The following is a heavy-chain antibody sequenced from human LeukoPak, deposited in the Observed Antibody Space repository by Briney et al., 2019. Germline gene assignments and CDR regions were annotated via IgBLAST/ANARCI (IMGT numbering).Heavy chain of an antibody. CDR3: AKEDIVSTMGNFDY. J-gene: IGHJ4*02. D-gene: IGHD5/OR15-5a*01. CDR2: LTGRGATT. CDR1: GFSFSSYA. V-gene: IGHV3-23*01. Sequence: GGSLRLSCAASGFSFSSYAMSWVRQALGKGLEWVSALTGRGATTNYADSVKGRFTISRDNSKNTLFLQMNSLRAEDTAVYYCAKEDIVSTMGNFDYWGQGTLVTVSS.